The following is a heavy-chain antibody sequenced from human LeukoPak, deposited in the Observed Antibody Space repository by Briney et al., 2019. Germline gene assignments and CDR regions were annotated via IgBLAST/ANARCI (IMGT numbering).Heavy chain of an antibody. CDR3: ARGRSGSYVDY. D-gene: IGHD1-26*01. CDR2: INHSGST. Sequence: SETLSLTCAVYGGSFSGYYWSWIRQPPGKGLEWIGEINHSGSTNYNPSLKSRVTISVDTSKNQFSLKLSSVTAADTAVYYCARGRSGSYVDYWGQGTLLTVSS. CDR1: GGSFSGYY. V-gene: IGHV4-34*01. J-gene: IGHJ4*02.